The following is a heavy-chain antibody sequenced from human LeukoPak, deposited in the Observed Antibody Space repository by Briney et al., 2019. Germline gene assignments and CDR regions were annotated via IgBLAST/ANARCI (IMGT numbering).Heavy chain of an antibody. CDR3: ARDAADTVRGGDY. CDR1: GYSFTSYG. J-gene: IGHJ4*02. D-gene: IGHD5-18*01. CDR2: ISANSGNT. Sequence: ASMKVSCKTSGYSFTSYGISWVRQAPGQGLEWMGWISANSGNTNYAQKLQGRVTMTTDTYTSTAYMELGSLRSDDTAVYFCARDAADTVRGGDYWGQGSLVTVSS. V-gene: IGHV1-18*01.